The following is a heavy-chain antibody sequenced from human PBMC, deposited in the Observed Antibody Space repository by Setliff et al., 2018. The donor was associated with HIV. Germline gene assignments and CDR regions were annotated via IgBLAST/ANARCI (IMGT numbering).Heavy chain of an antibody. CDR2: IWYDGSKK. Sequence: PGGSLRLSCAASGFIFSSYGIHWVRQAPGKGLEWVAVIWYDGSKKYYVDSVKGRFTISRDNSKNTLSLQMNSLKAEDTAVYYCAVSFSTGSWPLDTLDIWGQGTMVTVSS. CDR3: AVSFSTGSWPLDTLDI. V-gene: IGHV3-33*08. D-gene: IGHD6-13*01. J-gene: IGHJ3*02. CDR1: GFIFSSYG.